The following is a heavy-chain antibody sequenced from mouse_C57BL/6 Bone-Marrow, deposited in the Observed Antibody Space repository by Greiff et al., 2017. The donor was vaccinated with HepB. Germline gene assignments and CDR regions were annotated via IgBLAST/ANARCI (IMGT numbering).Heavy chain of an antibody. D-gene: IGHD1-1*01. Sequence: EVKVEESGAELVRPGASVKLSCTASGFNIKDYYMHWVKQRPEQGLEWIGRIDPEDGDTEYAPKFQGKATMTADTSSNTAYLQLSSLTSEDTAVYYCTTSDYYGSSYVNFDYWGQGTTLTVSS. CDR2: IDPEDGDT. CDR1: GFNIKDYY. J-gene: IGHJ2*01. V-gene: IGHV14-1*01. CDR3: TTSDYYGSSYVNFDY.